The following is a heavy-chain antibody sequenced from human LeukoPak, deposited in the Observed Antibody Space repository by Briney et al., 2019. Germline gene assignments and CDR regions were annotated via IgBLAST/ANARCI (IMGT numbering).Heavy chain of an antibody. J-gene: IGHJ4*02. CDR2: INTDGRST. D-gene: IGHD5-18*01. Sequence: GGSLRLSCAASGFTFSSYWMHWVRQAPGKGLVWVSRINTDGRSTIYADSVKGRFTISRDNAKNTLYLQMDSLRAEYSAVYSCTSGYVGIDFWCQGTLVTVSS. CDR1: GFTFSSYW. CDR3: TSGYVGIDF. V-gene: IGHV3-74*01.